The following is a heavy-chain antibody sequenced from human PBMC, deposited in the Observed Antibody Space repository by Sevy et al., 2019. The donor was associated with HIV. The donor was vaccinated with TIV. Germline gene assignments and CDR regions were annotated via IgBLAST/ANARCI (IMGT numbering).Heavy chain of an antibody. Sequence: GGSLRLSCAASGFSFSNYWMSWVRQAPGKGLEWVANIKRDGSERYYVASVKGRFTISRDNAKTSLYLQMHSLRVEDTAVYYCARDCSSASCLWGLDVWGQGTTVTVSS. D-gene: IGHD2-2*01. V-gene: IGHV3-7*03. J-gene: IGHJ6*02. CDR3: ARDCSSASCLWGLDV. CDR2: IKRDGSER. CDR1: GFSFSNYW.